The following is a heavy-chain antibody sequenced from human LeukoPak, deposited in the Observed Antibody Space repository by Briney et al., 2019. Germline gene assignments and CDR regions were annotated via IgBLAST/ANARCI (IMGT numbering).Heavy chain of an antibody. Sequence: PGGSLRLSCAASGFTFSSYAMHWVRQAPDKGLEWVAVISYDGSNKYYADSVKGRFTISRYNSKNTLYLQMNSLRAEDTAVYYCARDQGKYQPYYYMDVWGKGTTVTVSS. CDR3: ARDQGKYQPYYYMDV. CDR1: GFTFSSYA. V-gene: IGHV3-30-3*01. D-gene: IGHD2-2*01. CDR2: ISYDGSNK. J-gene: IGHJ6*03.